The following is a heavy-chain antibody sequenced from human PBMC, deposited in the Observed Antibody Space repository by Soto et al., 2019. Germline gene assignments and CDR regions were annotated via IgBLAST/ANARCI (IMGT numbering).Heavy chain of an antibody. CDR3: ARDGGFWSGYQGRGYYYGMDV. V-gene: IGHV4-4*07. Sequence: SETLSLTCTVPGGSISSYYWSWIRQPAGKGLEWIGRIYTSGSTNYNPSLKSRVAMSVDTSKNQFSLKLSSVTAADTAVYYCARDGGFWSGYQGRGYYYGMDVWGQGTTVTVSS. D-gene: IGHD3-3*01. CDR2: IYTSGST. CDR1: GGSISSYY. J-gene: IGHJ6*02.